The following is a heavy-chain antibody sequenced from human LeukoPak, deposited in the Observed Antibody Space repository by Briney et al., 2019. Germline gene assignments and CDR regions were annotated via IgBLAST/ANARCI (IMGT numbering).Heavy chain of an antibody. CDR1: GSSFSGHW. J-gene: IGHJ4*02. CDR2: ISPTGSTT. V-gene: IGHV3-74*01. D-gene: IGHD6-6*01. Sequence: GGSLRLSCTASGSSFSGHWMHWARQLPGKGLVWVSRISPTGSTTSYADSVKGRFTVSRDNAKNTLYLQVNNLRAEDTAVYYCARGPNSNWSGLDFWGQGTLLTVSS. CDR3: ARGPNSNWSGLDF.